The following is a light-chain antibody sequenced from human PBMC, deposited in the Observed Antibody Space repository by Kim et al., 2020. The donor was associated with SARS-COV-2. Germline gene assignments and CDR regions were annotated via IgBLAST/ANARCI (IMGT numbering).Light chain of an antibody. CDR3: QQYYKTPFT. V-gene: IGKV4-1*01. CDR1: QSIFYASKNNNY. CDR2: WAS. J-gene: IGKJ2*01. Sequence: DIVMTQSPDSLTVSLGERATINCKSSQSIFYASKNNNYIAWYQQKPRQPPKLLIYWASTRESGVPDRFIGSGSGADFTLTITSLQAEDVAVYYCQQYYKTPFTFGQGTKLEI.